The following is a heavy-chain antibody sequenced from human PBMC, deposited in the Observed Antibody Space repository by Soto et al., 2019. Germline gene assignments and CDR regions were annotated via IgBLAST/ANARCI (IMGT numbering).Heavy chain of an antibody. CDR1: GFTFSSYS. CDR2: ISSSSSYI. CDR3: ARDSMTPPLNWFDP. J-gene: IGHJ5*02. Sequence: GGSLRLSCAASGFTFSSYSMNWVRQAPGKGLEWVSSISSSSSYIYYADSVKGRFTISRDNAKNSLYLQMNGLRAEDTAVYYCARDSMTPPLNWFDPWGQGTLVTVSS. V-gene: IGHV3-21*01.